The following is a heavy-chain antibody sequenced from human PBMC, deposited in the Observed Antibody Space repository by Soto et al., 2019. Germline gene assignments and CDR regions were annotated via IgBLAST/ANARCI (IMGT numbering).Heavy chain of an antibody. D-gene: IGHD4-4*01. CDR3: ARSARDYSNHYFDY. J-gene: IGHJ4*02. CDR2: IYYSGST. Sequence: PSETLSLTCTVSGGSISSYYWSWIRQPPGKGLEWIGYIYYSGSTNYNPSLKSRVTISVDTSKNQFSLKLSSVTAADTAVYYCARSARDYSNHYFDYWGQGTLVTVSS. CDR1: GGSISSYY. V-gene: IGHV4-59*08.